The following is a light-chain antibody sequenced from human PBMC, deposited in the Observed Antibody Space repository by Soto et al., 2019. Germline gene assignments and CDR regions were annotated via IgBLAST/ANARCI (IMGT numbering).Light chain of an antibody. CDR3: NSYANSNTPLYV. J-gene: IGLJ1*01. V-gene: IGLV2-14*01. Sequence: QSALTQPASVSGSPGQSITISCTGTSSDTAGYNYVSWYQQHPGKAPKLMIYEVSNRPSGVSDRFSGSQSGNTASLTISGLQAEDEANYYCNSYANSNTPLYVFGTGTKLTVL. CDR1: SSDTAGYNY. CDR2: EVS.